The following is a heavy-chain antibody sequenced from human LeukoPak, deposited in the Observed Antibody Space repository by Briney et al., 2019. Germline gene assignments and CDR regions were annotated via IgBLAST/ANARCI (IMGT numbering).Heavy chain of an antibody. Sequence: PGGSLRLSCAASGFTFTNFAMHWVRQAPGKGLEWVAVISNDERNKYYADSVKGRFSISRDNSNSMVYLQMTSLRLEDTAVYYCARPSPPGDGYNPSDNWGQGSLVIVSS. J-gene: IGHJ4*02. V-gene: IGHV3-30*04. CDR3: ARPSPPGDGYNPSDN. D-gene: IGHD5-24*01. CDR1: GFTFTNFA. CDR2: ISNDERNK.